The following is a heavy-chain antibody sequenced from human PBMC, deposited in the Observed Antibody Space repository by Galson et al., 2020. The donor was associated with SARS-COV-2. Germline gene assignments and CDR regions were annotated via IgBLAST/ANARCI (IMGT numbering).Heavy chain of an antibody. CDR3: ARWSVLYSSGSTLDY. CDR2: IYYSGTT. Sequence: ETSETLSLTCTVSGGSITDYYWTWIRQPPGKALEWIGYIYYSGTTNYNPSLKSRVTISIDTSKNQFSLKLSSVIAADTAVYYCARWSVLYSSGSTLDYWGQGTLVTVSS. V-gene: IGHV4-59*01. J-gene: IGHJ4*02. D-gene: IGHD6-19*01. CDR1: GGSITDYY.